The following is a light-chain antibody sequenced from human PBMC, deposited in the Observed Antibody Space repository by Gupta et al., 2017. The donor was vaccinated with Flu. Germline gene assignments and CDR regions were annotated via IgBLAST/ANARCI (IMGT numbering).Light chain of an antibody. CDR3: GSYTSSSALV. V-gene: IGLV2-14*04. J-gene: IGLJ2*01. CDR1: SSDIGSYSY. Sequence: SITISCTGSSSDIGSYSYVSWYQQHPGKAHSLMIYNVSKRPSGVSNRFSGSKSGDTASLIISGLQAEDEAHYYCGSYTSSSALVFGGGTKVTVL. CDR2: NVS.